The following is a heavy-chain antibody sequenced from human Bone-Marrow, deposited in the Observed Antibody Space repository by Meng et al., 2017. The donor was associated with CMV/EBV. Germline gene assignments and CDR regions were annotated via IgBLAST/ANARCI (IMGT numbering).Heavy chain of an antibody. CDR3: ARDLKSSSWPHFYYYGMDV. V-gene: IGHV3-48*04. J-gene: IGHJ6*02. D-gene: IGHD6-13*01. Sequence: GGSLRLSCAASGFTFSSYSMNWVRQAPGKGLEWVSYISSSSSTIYYADSVKGRFTISRDNAKNSLYLQMNSLRAEDTAVYYCARDLKSSSWPHFYYYGMDVWDQGTTVTVSS. CDR1: GFTFSSYS. CDR2: ISSSSSTI.